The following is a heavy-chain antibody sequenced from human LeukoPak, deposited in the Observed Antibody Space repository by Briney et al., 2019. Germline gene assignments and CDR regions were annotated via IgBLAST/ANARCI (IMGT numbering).Heavy chain of an antibody. J-gene: IGHJ6*02. CDR2: IIPILGIA. CDR3: ATWTDYYYGMDV. Sequence: AASVKVSCKASGGTFSSYAIRWVRPAPGQGLEWMGRIIPILGIANYAQKFQGRVTITADKSTSTAYMELSSLRSEDTAVYYCATWTDYYYGMDVWGQGTTVTVSS. D-gene: IGHD1-1*01. CDR1: GGTFSSYA. V-gene: IGHV1-69*04.